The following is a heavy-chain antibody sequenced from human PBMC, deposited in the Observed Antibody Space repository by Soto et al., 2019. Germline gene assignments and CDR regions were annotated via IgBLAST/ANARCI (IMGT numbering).Heavy chain of an antibody. Sequence: QVQLVESGGGVVQPGRSLRLSCAASGFTFSSYGMHWVRQAPGKGLEWVAVISYDGSNKYYADSVKGRFTISRDNSKNTLYLQMNSLRAKDTAVYYCAKLGAVAVPFDYWGQGTLVTVSS. J-gene: IGHJ4*02. CDR1: GFTFSSYG. V-gene: IGHV3-30*18. CDR2: ISYDGSNK. D-gene: IGHD6-19*01. CDR3: AKLGAVAVPFDY.